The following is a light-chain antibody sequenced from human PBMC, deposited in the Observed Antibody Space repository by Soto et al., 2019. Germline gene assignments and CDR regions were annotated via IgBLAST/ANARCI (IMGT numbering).Light chain of an antibody. CDR3: LQDYTYPRT. Sequence: DIQMTQSPSTLSASVGDRVTITCRATQRIRSWLAWHQHIPGKAPKPLIYDPSSLESKDPSRFSGRGSGPDFTLTISGLQPEAFATNFCLQDYTYPRTFGQGTKVDI. J-gene: IGKJ1*01. V-gene: IGKV1-5*01. CDR2: DPS. CDR1: QRIRSW.